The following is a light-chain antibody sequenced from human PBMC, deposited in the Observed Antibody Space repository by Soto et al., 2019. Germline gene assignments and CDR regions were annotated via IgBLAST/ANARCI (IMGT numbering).Light chain of an antibody. J-gene: IGLJ2*01. CDR3: QTWGTGYVV. CDR2: LNSDGSH. CDR1: SGHSSYT. V-gene: IGLV4-69*01. Sequence: QSVLTQPPSASASLGASVKLTCTLTSGHSSYTIAWHQRRPEKGPRYLMRLNSDGSHSKGDGIPDRFSGSSSGAERYLTISSLQSEDEADYYCQTWGTGYVVFGGGTKLTVL.